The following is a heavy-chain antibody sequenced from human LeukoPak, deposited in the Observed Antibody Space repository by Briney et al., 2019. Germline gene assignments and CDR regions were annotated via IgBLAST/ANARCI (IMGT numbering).Heavy chain of an antibody. V-gene: IGHV1-2*02. CDR2: ISAHSGGT. CDR1: GYTFTRYF. D-gene: IGHD2-2*01. Sequence: ASVKVSCKASGYTFTRYFMHWVRQAPGQGLEWMGWISAHSGGTNYAQKIQGRVTMTRDTSTSTAYMELSSLRSDDTAVYYCAGEDHVVGPAVILDEGVYCINVWGKGATVTVS. J-gene: IGHJ6*03. CDR3: AGEDHVVGPAVILDEGVYCINV.